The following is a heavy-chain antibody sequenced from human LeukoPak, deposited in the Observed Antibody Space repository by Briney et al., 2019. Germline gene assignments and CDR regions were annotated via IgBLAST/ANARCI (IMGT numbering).Heavy chain of an antibody. Sequence: SQTLSLTCAISGDSVSSNSAAWNWIRQSPSRGLEWLGRTYYRSKWSTYYAVSVKSRISINRDTSKNQITLQLNSVTPEDTAVYYCARSTGPIDYWGQGTLVTVSS. D-gene: IGHD1-1*01. CDR1: GDSVSSNSAA. J-gene: IGHJ4*02. CDR3: ARSTGPIDY. CDR2: TYYRSKWST. V-gene: IGHV6-1*01.